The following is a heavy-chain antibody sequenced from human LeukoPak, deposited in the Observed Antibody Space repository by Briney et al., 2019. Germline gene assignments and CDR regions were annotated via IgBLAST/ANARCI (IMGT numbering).Heavy chain of an antibody. D-gene: IGHD6-13*01. Sequence: SETLSLTCTVSGGSISSSSYYSGWISHPPGKWLEWIGSIYYSGSTYYNPSLKSRVTISVDTSKNQFSLKLSSVTAADTAVYYCARQDSSSWYRYYYYYYMDVWGKGTTVTISS. CDR3: ARQDSSSWYRYYYYYYMDV. V-gene: IGHV4-39*01. J-gene: IGHJ6*03. CDR1: GGSISSSSYY. CDR2: IYYSGST.